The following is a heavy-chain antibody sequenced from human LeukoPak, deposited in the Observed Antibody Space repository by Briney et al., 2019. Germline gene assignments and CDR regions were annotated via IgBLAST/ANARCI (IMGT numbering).Heavy chain of an antibody. CDR2: ISYDGSNK. CDR3: AELGITMIGGV. CDR1: GFTFSDYY. J-gene: IGHJ6*04. Sequence: GGSLRLSCVASGFTFSDYYMTWVRQAPGKGLQWVAVISYDGSNKYYADSVKGRFAISRDNSKNTLYLQMNSLRAEDTAVYYCAELGITMIGGVWGKGTTVTISS. V-gene: IGHV3-30*09. D-gene: IGHD3-10*02.